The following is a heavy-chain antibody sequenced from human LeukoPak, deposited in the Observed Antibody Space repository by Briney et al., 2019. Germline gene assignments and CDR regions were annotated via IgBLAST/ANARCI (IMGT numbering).Heavy chain of an antibody. J-gene: IGHJ4*02. Sequence: GASLQISSKGSGSSFTNYWIGWGRQMPGKGLEWMGIIYPGDSDTRYSPSFQGHVTISADKSINTAYVQWSNLKASDTAMYFCARRPSIAGSFDYWGQGTLVTVSS. CDR2: IYPGDSDT. V-gene: IGHV5-51*01. CDR3: ARRPSIAGSFDY. D-gene: IGHD6-6*01. CDR1: GSSFTNYW.